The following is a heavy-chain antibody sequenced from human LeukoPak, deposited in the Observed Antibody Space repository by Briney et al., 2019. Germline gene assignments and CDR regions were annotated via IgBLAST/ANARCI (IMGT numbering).Heavy chain of an antibody. J-gene: IGHJ5*02. D-gene: IGHD3-10*01. CDR1: GFSFSSYS. CDR3: VREGGPRTPYSGLGP. V-gene: IGHV3-48*02. Sequence: GGSLRLSCAASGFSFSSYSMDWVRQTPGKGLEWLSYIGGSGGPILYADSLKGRFTISRDNAKNSLYLQMNSLRDEDTAVYYCVREGGPRTPYSGLGPWGQGTLVTVSS. CDR2: IGGSGGPI.